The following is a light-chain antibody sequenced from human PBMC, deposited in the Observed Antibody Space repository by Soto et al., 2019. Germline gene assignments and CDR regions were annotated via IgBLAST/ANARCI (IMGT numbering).Light chain of an antibody. CDR1: QSVSSN. CDR2: GAS. Sequence: EIVLTQSPGTLSLSPGERATLSFRASQSVSSNLAWYQQKPGQAPRLLIYGASGRATGIPDRFGGSGSGTDFTLTISRLEPEDFAVYYCQHYGDSRTFGQGTKVDNK. CDR3: QHYGDSRT. V-gene: IGKV3-20*01. J-gene: IGKJ1*01.